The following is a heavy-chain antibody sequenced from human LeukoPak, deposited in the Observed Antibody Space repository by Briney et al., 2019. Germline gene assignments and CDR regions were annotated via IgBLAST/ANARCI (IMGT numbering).Heavy chain of an antibody. CDR2: INPNSGGT. CDR3: ARVGGYSHGYFDC. V-gene: IGHV1-2*02. D-gene: IGHD5-18*01. CDR1: GYTFTGYY. J-gene: IGHJ4*02. Sequence: ASVKVSCRASGYTFTGYYMHWVRQAPGQGLEWMGWINPNSGGTNYAQKFQGRGTMTRDPSISTAYMELSRLRSDDTAVYFCARVGGYSHGYFDCWGQGTLVTVSS.